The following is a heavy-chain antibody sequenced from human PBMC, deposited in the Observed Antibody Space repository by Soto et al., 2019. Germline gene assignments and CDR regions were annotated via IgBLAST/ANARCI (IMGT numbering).Heavy chain of an antibody. CDR3: ASVPIWCGSSSCYTEGFDS. CDR1: GFVFSDYA. CDR2: IGAGGSDT. J-gene: IGHJ4*02. D-gene: IGHD2-2*01. V-gene: IGHV3-23*01. Sequence: EVQLLDSGGGWVQPGGSLRLSCVASGFVFSDYAMSWVRQAPGKGLEWVSAIGAGGSDTYNADSVKGRFTVSKVNSKNTVYLQMNTLRAEDTAIYYCASVPIWCGSSSCYTEGFDSWGQGTLVTVSS.